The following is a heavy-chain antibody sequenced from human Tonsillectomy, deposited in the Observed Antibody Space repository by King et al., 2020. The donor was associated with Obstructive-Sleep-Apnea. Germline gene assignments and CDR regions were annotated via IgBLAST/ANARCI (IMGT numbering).Heavy chain of an antibody. V-gene: IGHV3-30*18. CDR2: ISYYGSNK. CDR3: AKARTLYAFDI. D-gene: IGHD3-16*01. CDR1: GFTFSSYG. J-gene: IGHJ3*02. Sequence: VQLVESGGGVVQPGRSLRLSCAASGFTFSSYGMHWVRQAPGKGLEWVAVISYYGSNKYYADSVKGRFTISRDNSKNTLYLQMNSLRAEDTAVYYCAKARTLYAFDIWGQGTMVTVSS.